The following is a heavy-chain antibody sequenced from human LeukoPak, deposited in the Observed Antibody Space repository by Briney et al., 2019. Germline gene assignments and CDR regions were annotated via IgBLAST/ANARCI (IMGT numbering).Heavy chain of an antibody. CDR3: ARRLTQYDCFDP. J-gene: IGHJ5*02. Sequence: SETLSLTCTVSGGSISSSSYYWGWIRQPPGKGLEWIGIIYYSGSTYYNPSLKSRVTISVDTSKNQFSLKLSSVTPEDTAVYYCARRLTQYDCFDPWGQGILVTVSS. CDR2: IYYSGST. V-gene: IGHV4-39*01. CDR1: GGSISSSSYY. D-gene: IGHD2-2*01.